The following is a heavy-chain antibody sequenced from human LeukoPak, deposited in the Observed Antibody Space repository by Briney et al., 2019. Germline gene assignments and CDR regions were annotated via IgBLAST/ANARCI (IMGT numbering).Heavy chain of an antibody. CDR2: ISSSGSSI. D-gene: IGHD6-13*01. V-gene: IGHV3-48*03. CDR1: GFTFSSYD. CDR3: ARSNSSPPDY. J-gene: IGHJ4*02. Sequence: PGGSLRLSCAASGFTFSSYDMNWVRQAPGKGLEWVSHISSSGSSIYYADSVKGRFTISRDNSKNTLYLQMNSLRAEDTAVYYCARSNSSPPDYWGQGTLVTVSS.